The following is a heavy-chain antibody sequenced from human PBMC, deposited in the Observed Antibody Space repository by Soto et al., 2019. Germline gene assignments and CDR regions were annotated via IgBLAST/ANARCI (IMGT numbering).Heavy chain of an antibody. CDR1: GFSFSNYG. CDR2: IKSNADGGAT. D-gene: IGHD3-10*01. J-gene: IGHJ6*02. CDR3: TTAPFSFITLPGTSFLIGMDV. V-gene: IGHV3-15*01. Sequence: GGSLRLSCAASGFSFSNYGMHWVRQAPGKGLEWVGHIKSNADGGATDYAAPVKGRFTVSRDDSRNTLYLQLNSLKTEDTAVYYCTTAPFSFITLPGTSFLIGMDVWGQGTTVTVSS.